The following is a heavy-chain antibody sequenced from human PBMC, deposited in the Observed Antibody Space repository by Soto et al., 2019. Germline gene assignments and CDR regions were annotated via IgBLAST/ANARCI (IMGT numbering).Heavy chain of an antibody. D-gene: IGHD3-3*01. J-gene: IGHJ6*02. CDR2: IIPIFGTA. CDR1: GGTFSSYA. CDR3: ARARSYDFWSGYYTDYYYYGMDV. Sequence: SVKVSCKASGGTFSSYAISCVRQAPGQGLEWMGGIIPIFGTANYAQKFQGRVTITADESTSTAYMELSSLRSEDTAVYYCARARSYDFWSGYYTDYYYYGMDVWGQGTTVTVSS. V-gene: IGHV1-69*13.